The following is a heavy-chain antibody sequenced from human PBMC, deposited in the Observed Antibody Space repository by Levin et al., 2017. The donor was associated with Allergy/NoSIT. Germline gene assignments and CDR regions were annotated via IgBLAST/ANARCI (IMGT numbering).Heavy chain of an antibody. CDR1: GLTFSSYA. CDR2: ISGSGGST. V-gene: IGHV3-23*01. D-gene: IGHD2-15*01. Sequence: GESLKISCAASGLTFSSYAVNWVRRAPGKGLEWVSVISGSGGSTFYADSVKGRFTISRDNSKNTVFLQMHSLRVEDTAIYYCAKDSLHEEVSANFWYFDLWGRCTLVTVSS. J-gene: IGHJ2*01. CDR3: AKDSLHEEVSANFWYFDL.